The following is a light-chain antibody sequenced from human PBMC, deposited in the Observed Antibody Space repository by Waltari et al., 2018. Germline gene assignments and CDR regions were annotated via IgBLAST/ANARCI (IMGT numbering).Light chain of an antibody. CDR3: QTGGHGTWV. Sequence: QLVLTQSPSASASLGASVKLTCTLSSGHSSNIVAWHQQQPEKGPRFLMKVNSDGSHSKGDEIPDRFSGSSSGAERYLTISTVQSEDEAVYYCQTGGHGTWVFGGGTKLIVL. J-gene: IGLJ3*02. CDR1: SGHSSNI. V-gene: IGLV4-69*02. CDR2: VNSDGSH.